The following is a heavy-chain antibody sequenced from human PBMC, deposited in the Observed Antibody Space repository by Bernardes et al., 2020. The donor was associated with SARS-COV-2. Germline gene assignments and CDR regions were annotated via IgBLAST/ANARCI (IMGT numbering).Heavy chain of an antibody. V-gene: IGHV3-23*01. Sequence: GGSLRLSCAASGFTFSSYAMSWVRQAPGKGLEWVSAISGSGGSTYYADSVKGRFTISRDNSKNTLYLQMNSLRAEDTAVYYCAKDSRYSSSWGWFDSWGQGTLVTVSS. D-gene: IGHD6-6*01. J-gene: IGHJ5*01. CDR1: GFTFSSYA. CDR2: ISGSGGST. CDR3: AKDSRYSSSWGWFDS.